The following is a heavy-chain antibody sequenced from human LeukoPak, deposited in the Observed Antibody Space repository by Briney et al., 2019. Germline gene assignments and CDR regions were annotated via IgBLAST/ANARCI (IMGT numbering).Heavy chain of an antibody. J-gene: IGHJ4*02. CDR2: ISGSGGST. Sequence: GGFLRLSCAASGFTFSSYAMSWVRQAPGKGLGWVSAISGSGGSTYYADSVKGRFTISRDNSKNTLYLQMNSLRAEDTAVYYCAKDIVVVDWGEINDYWGQGTLVTVSS. D-gene: IGHD2-2*01. V-gene: IGHV3-23*01. CDR3: AKDIVVVDWGEINDY. CDR1: GFTFSSYA.